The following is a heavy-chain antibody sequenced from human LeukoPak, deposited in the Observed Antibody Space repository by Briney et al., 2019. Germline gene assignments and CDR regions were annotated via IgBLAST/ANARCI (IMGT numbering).Heavy chain of an antibody. D-gene: IGHD5-24*01. CDR3: ARGRRDGYNFYYYYYYMDV. CDR1: GVSISSGSYY. Sequence: PSQTLSLTCTVSGVSISSGSYYWSWIRQPAGKGLEWIGRIYTSGSTNYNPSLNSRLTISVDTSKKQSSLKLSSVPAADTAVYYCARGRRDGYNFYYYYYYMDVWGKGTTVTISS. V-gene: IGHV4-61*02. J-gene: IGHJ6*03. CDR2: IYTSGST.